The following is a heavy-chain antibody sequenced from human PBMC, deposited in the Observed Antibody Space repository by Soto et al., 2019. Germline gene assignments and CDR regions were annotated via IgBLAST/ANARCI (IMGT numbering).Heavy chain of an antibody. J-gene: IGHJ6*03. Sequence: SETLSLTCTVSGASISSCCWTWIRQPPGKGLEWIGYIYNSGSTNYNPSLKSRVTISVDTSRNQFSLKLSSVTTADTAVYYCARATKNTYCTKGVCYTHFYYIDVWGKGTTVTVSS. CDR1: GASISSCC. D-gene: IGHD2-8*01. V-gene: IGHV4-59*01. CDR3: ARATKNTYCTKGVCYTHFYYIDV. CDR2: IYNSGST.